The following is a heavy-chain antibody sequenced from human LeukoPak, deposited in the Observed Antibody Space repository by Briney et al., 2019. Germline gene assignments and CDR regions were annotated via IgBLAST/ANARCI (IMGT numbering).Heavy chain of an antibody. J-gene: IGHJ3*02. CDR3: TRAGVTTVTTANAFDI. D-gene: IGHD4-17*01. V-gene: IGHV3-49*03. CDR2: IRSKAYGGTT. Sequence: GGSLRLSCTASGFTFGDYAMSWSRQAPGKGLEWVGFIRSKAYGGTTEYAASVKGRFTISRDDSKSIAYLQMNSLKTEDTAVYYCTRAGVTTVTTANAFDIWGQGTMVTVSS. CDR1: GFTFGDYA.